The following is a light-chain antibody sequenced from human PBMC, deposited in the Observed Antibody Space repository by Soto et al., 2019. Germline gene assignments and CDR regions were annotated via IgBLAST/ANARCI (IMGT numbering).Light chain of an antibody. CDR3: CSSAGSSTVV. CDR2: EVS. Sequence: QSALTQPASVSGSPGQSSTISCTGTSSDVGSYNLVSWYQQHPGKAPKLMIYEVSNRPSGVSNRFSGSKSGNTASLTISGLQAEDEADYYCCSSAGSSTVVFGGGTKLTVL. V-gene: IGLV2-23*02. J-gene: IGLJ2*01. CDR1: SSDVGSYNL.